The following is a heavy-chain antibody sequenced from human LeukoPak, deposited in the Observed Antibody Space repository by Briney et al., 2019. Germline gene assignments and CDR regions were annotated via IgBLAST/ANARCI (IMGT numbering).Heavy chain of an antibody. CDR2: ISSSSSYI. CDR3: ARDGAYCGGDCSGFYCDH. CDR1: GFTFRSAS. Sequence: GGSPRLSCAASGFTFRSASMNWVRPAPGKGLWCVSSISSSSSYIYSAGSVKGRFTISRDTAKNSLYLQMNSLRAEDTAVYYCARDGAYCGGDCSGFYCDHWGERTLVSVSS. J-gene: IGHJ4*02. V-gene: IGHV3-21*01. D-gene: IGHD2-21*02.